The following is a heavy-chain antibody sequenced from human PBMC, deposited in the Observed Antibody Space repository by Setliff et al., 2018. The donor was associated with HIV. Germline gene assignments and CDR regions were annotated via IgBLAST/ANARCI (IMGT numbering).Heavy chain of an antibody. D-gene: IGHD6-13*01. CDR3: AREQLGFGPPRGMDV. V-gene: IGHV1-46*01. J-gene: IGHJ6*02. CDR1: GYTFTSYY. Sequence: ASVKVSCKASGYTFTSYYMHWVRQAPGQGLEWMGIINPSGGSTSYAQKFQGRVTMTRDTSTSTAYMELSSLRSEDTAVYYCAREQLGFGPPRGMDVWGQGTTVTVSS. CDR2: INPSGGST.